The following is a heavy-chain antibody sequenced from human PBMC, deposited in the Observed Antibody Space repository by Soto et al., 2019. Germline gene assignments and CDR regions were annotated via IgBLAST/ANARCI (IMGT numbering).Heavy chain of an antibody. CDR3: AIKHTQDSSAWYN. CDR2: IYPGDSDT. V-gene: IGHV5-51*01. Sequence: PGESLKISCKASGYSFTNYWIGWVRQMPGKGLEWMGTIYPGDSDTRYSPSFQGQVTFSVDKSINTAYLHWTSLKASDTAIYYCAIKHTQDSSAWYNWGQGTLVTVSS. D-gene: IGHD6-19*01. CDR1: GYSFTNYW. J-gene: IGHJ4*02.